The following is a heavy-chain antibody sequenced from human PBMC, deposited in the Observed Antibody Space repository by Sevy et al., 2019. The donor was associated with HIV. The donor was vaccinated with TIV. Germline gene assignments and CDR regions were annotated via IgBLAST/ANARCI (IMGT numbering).Heavy chain of an antibody. CDR1: GGSISSGDYY. J-gene: IGHJ4*02. D-gene: IGHD3-16*01. Sequence: SETLSLTCTVSGGSISSGDYYWSWIRQPPGKGLEWIGYIYYSGSTYYNPSLKRRVTISVDTSKNQFSLKLGSVTAADTAVYYCARVRLRVGGFDYWGQGTLVTVSS. CDR3: ARVRLRVGGFDY. CDR2: IYYSGST. V-gene: IGHV4-30-4*01.